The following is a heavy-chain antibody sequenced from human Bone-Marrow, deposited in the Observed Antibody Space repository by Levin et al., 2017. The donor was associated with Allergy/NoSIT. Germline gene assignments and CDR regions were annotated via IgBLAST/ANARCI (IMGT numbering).Heavy chain of an antibody. J-gene: IGHJ3*01. CDR1: GANLSHNG. D-gene: IGHD3-10*01. CDR3: SRYNDEADSGLYSIRGASDL. V-gene: IGHV1-69*13. CDR2: IVSVVGPS. Sequence: SVKVSCKASGANLSHNGISWVRQAPGQGLEWMGGIVSVVGPSNYAQKFQGRVTFTADDSTNTAYMELRSLTSDDTAVYYCSRYNDEADSGLYSIRGASDLWGQGTLVTVSA.